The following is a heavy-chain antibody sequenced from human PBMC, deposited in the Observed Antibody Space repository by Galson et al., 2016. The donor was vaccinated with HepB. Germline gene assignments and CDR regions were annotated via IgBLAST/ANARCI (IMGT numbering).Heavy chain of an antibody. CDR3: AKLGVRGLIGSKGPHYFDK. D-gene: IGHD3-10*01. J-gene: IGHJ4*02. Sequence: SLRLSCAASEFPFSEYVMNWVRQPPGKGLEWVSRVGFTGHGTYYADSVTGRFTISRDNSKNTVYLQMNSLRVEDTAVYYCAKLGVRGLIGSKGPHYFDKWGRRTLVSVSS. CDR2: VGFTGHGT. CDR1: EFPFSEYV. V-gene: IGHV3-23*01.